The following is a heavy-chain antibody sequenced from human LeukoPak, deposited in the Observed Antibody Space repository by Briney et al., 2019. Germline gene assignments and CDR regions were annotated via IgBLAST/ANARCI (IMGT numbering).Heavy chain of an antibody. CDR1: GYTFTCYY. V-gene: IGHV1-2*02. CDR3: ARDFGYSGYVHPFDY. J-gene: IGHJ4*02. CDR2: INPNSGGT. Sequence: ASVKVSCKASGYTFTCYYMHWVRQAPGQGLEWMGWINPNSGGTNYEQKFQGRVTMTRDTSISTAYMELSRLRSDDTAVYYCARDFGYSGYVHPFDYWGQGTLVTVSS. D-gene: IGHD5-12*01.